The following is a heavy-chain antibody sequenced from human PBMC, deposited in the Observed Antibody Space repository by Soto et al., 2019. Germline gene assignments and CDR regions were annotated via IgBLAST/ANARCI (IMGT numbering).Heavy chain of an antibody. D-gene: IGHD1-1*01. J-gene: IGHJ4*02. Sequence: QVHLVQSGAEVKKPGASVKVSCKGSGYDFTTYGITWVRQAPGQGLEWMAWISAHNGNTDYAQKLQGRVTVTRDTSTSTASMERTSLRSDDTAVYYCARGRYGDYWGQGALGTVSS. CDR1: GYDFTTYG. V-gene: IGHV1-18*01. CDR2: ISAHNGNT. CDR3: ARGRYGDY.